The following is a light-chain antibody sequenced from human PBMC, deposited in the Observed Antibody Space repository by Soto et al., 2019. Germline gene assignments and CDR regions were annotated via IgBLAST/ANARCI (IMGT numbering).Light chain of an antibody. J-gene: IGLJ2*01. CDR2: GNS. CDR3: QSYDRSLGAVV. V-gene: IGLV1-40*01. Sequence: QPVLTQPPSVSGAPGQRVTISCTGSSSNIGAGSDVHWYQQLPGTAPKLLIYGNSNRPSGVPDRFSGSKSGTSASLAITGLQAEDEADYYCQSYDRSLGAVVFGGGTKVTVL. CDR1: SSNIGAGSD.